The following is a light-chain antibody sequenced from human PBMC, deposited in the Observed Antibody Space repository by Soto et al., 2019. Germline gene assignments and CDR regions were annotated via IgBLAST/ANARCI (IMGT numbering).Light chain of an antibody. Sequence: EIVLTQSPGNVSLSPGETATLSCRASQSVIGSHLAWYQQKLGQAPRLLIYGASSRATGIPDRFSGSGSGKDFTLTISSLEPEDFAVYYCQHYGSSRLTFGGGTKVELK. CDR1: QSVIGSH. CDR3: QHYGSSRLT. V-gene: IGKV3-20*01. J-gene: IGKJ4*01. CDR2: GAS.